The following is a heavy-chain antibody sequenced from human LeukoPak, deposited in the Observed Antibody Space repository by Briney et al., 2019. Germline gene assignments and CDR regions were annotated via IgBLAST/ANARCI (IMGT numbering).Heavy chain of an antibody. CDR2: IGISSGNT. CDR1: GFPFNEYS. V-gene: IGHV3-11*06. Sequence: PGGSLRLSCAASGFPFNEYSMNWVRQAPGKGLEWISYIGISSGNTKYADSVKGRFTISGDNAKKSLYLQMNSLRVEDTAVYYCATGPSYYTNWGQGTLVTVSS. CDR3: ATGPSYYTN. D-gene: IGHD3-10*01. J-gene: IGHJ4*02.